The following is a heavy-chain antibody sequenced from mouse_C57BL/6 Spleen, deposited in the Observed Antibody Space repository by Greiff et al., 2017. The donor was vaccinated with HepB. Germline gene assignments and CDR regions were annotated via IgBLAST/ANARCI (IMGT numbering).Heavy chain of an antibody. CDR1: GYAFSSSW. D-gene: IGHD2-4*01. Sequence: QVQLQQSGPELVKPGASVKISCKASGYAFSSSWMNWVKQRPGKGLEWIGRIYPGDGDTNYNGKFKGKATLTADKSSSTAYMQLSSLTSEDSAVYFCARCDYDYPFDYWGQGTTLTVSS. J-gene: IGHJ2*01. CDR3: ARCDYDYPFDY. V-gene: IGHV1-82*01. CDR2: IYPGDGDT.